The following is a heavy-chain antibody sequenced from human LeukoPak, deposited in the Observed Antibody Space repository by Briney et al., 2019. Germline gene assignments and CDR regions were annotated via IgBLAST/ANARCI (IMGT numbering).Heavy chain of an antibody. V-gene: IGHV1-46*01. Sequence: GASVKVSCKASGYTFTSYYMHWVRQAPGQGLEWMGIINPSGGSTSYAQKFQGRATMTRDTSISTAYMELSRLRSDDTAVYYCARDLTHDSSEFGYWGQGTLVTVSS. CDR3: ARDLTHDSSEFGY. CDR1: GYTFTSYY. CDR2: INPSGGST. J-gene: IGHJ4*02. D-gene: IGHD6-19*01.